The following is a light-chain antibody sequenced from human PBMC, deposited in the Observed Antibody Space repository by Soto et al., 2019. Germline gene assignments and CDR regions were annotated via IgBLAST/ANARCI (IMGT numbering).Light chain of an antibody. CDR3: KQSIHLTLT. CDR2: EVS. Sequence: DVVMTQTPLSLSVTPGQPASISCKSSQSLLHSNGQTYLYWYLQKPGQSPQLLISEVSDRFSGVPDRFSGSGSGTDFTLKIRRVESEDGGVYYCKQSIHLTLTFGGGTKVESK. CDR1: QSLLHSNGQTY. J-gene: IGKJ4*01. V-gene: IGKV2D-29*02.